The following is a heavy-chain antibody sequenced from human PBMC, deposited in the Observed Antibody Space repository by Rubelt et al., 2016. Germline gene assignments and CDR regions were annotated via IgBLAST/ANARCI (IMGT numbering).Heavy chain of an antibody. J-gene: IGHJ6*02. CDR1: GFTFSSYA. Sequence: GGGLVQPGGSLRLSCAASGFTFSSYAMSWVRQAPGKGLEWVSAISGSGGSTYYADSVKGRFTISRDNSKNTLYLQMNSLRAEDTAVYYCARELYGDYDLRYYYYGMDVWGQGTTVTVSS. D-gene: IGHD4-17*01. V-gene: IGHV3-23*01. CDR3: ARELYGDYDLRYYYYGMDV. CDR2: ISGSGGST.